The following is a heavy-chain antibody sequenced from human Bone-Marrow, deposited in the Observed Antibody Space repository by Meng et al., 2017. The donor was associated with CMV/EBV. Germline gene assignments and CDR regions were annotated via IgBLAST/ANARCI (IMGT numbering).Heavy chain of an antibody. CDR1: GFTFSTYA. D-gene: IGHD3-3*01. Sequence: EVHLLESGGGLVQPGGSLVLSCAASGFTFSTYAMTWVRQAPGKGLEWVSGISGSGGSTYYADSVKGRFTISRDNSKNTLYLQMNSLRAEDTAVYYCAKGGGSGYSNWGQGTLVTVSS. V-gene: IGHV3-23*01. CDR2: ISGSGGST. J-gene: IGHJ4*02. CDR3: AKGGGSGYSN.